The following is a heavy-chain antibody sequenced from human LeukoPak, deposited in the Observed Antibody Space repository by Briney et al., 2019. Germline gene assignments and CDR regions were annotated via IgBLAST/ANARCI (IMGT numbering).Heavy chain of an antibody. CDR1: GFTFSSYG. CDR2: IRYDGSNK. V-gene: IGHV3-30*02. Sequence: GGSLRLSCAASGFTFSSYGMHWVRQAPGKGLEWVTFIRYDGSNKYYTDSVKGRFTISRGNSKNTLFLQMNGLRAEDTAVYSCAKDRVGYSFGYSFGYWGQGTLVTVSS. D-gene: IGHD5-18*01. CDR3: AKDRVGYSFGYSFGY. J-gene: IGHJ4*02.